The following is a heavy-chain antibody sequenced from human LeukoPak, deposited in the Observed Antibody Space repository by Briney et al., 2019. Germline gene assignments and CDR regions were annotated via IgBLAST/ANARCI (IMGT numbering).Heavy chain of an antibody. CDR1: GYTFTSYD. CDR2: VSGYNGNT. Sequence: ASVKVSCKASGYTFTSYDINWVRQAPGQGLEWMGWVSGYNGNTNYAQKFEGRVTMTTDTSTSTAYMELRSLRSDDTAVYYCARGDYGGNYFDYWGQGTLVTVSS. V-gene: IGHV1-18*01. J-gene: IGHJ4*02. CDR3: ARGDYGGNYFDY. D-gene: IGHD4-23*01.